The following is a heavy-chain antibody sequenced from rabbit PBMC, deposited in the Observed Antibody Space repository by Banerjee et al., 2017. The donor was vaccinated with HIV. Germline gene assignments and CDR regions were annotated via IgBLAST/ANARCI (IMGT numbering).Heavy chain of an antibody. Sequence: QQQLEESGGGLVKPGGTLTLTCTASGFSFSGSYYMCWVRQAPGKGLEWIACIYTGSSGTYYASWAKGRFTISKTSSTTVTLQMTSLTAADTATYFCARGVTYGYAGYSYATAYYFNLWGPGTLVTVS. J-gene: IGHJ4*01. CDR2: IYTGSSGT. CDR1: GFSFSGSYY. CDR3: ARGVTYGYAGYSYATAYYFNL. V-gene: IGHV1S45*01. D-gene: IGHD6-1*01.